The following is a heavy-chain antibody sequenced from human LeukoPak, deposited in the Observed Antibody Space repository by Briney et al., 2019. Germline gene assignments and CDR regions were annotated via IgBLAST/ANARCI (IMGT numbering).Heavy chain of an antibody. CDR2: ISGNSGNT. J-gene: IGHJ4*02. D-gene: IGHD6-6*01. CDR1: GFMFSSYA. V-gene: IGHV3-23*01. Sequence: GGSLRLSCAASGFMFSSYAMSWVRQAPGKGLEWVSSISGNSGNTHYAHSVKGRFAISRDNSKNTLYLQMNSLRAEDTAVYYCAREGRIAALGYWGQGTLVTVSS. CDR3: AREGRIAALGY.